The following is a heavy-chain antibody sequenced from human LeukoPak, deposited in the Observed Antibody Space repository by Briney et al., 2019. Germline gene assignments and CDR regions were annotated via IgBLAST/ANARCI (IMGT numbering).Heavy chain of an antibody. Sequence: ASVKVSCKVSGYTLTELSMHWVRQAPGKGLEWMGGFDPEDGETIYAQKFQGRVTMTEDTSTDTAYMELSSLRPEDTAVYYCATDLATYGSPPRDYWGQGTLVTVSS. CDR1: GYTLTELS. CDR3: ATDLATYGSPPRDY. D-gene: IGHD4-17*01. V-gene: IGHV1-24*01. J-gene: IGHJ4*02. CDR2: FDPEDGET.